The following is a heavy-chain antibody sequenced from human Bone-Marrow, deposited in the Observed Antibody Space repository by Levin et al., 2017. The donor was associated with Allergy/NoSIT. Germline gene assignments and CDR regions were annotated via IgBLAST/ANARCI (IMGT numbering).Heavy chain of an antibody. CDR1: GFTFSSYA. Sequence: GESLKISCAASGFTFSSYAMSWVRQAPGKGLEWVSAISGSGGSTYYADSVKGRFTISRDNSKNTLYLQMNSLRAEDTAVYYCAKVNSWYPERYFDLWGRGTLVTVSS. V-gene: IGHV3-23*01. CDR3: AKVNSWYPERYFDL. J-gene: IGHJ2*01. D-gene: IGHD6-13*01. CDR2: ISGSGGST.